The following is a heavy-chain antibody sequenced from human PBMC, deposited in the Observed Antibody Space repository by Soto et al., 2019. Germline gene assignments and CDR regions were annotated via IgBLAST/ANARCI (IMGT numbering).Heavy chain of an antibody. V-gene: IGHV1-58*01. Sequence: SVKVSCKASGFTFTSSAVQWVRQARGQRLEWIGWIVVGSGNTDYAQKFQERVTITRDMSTSTAYMELSSLRSEDTAVYYCAAFLCSSTSCYGYYGMDVWGQGTTVTVS. CDR2: IVVGSGNT. D-gene: IGHD2-2*01. CDR1: GFTFTSSA. CDR3: AAFLCSSTSCYGYYGMDV. J-gene: IGHJ6*02.